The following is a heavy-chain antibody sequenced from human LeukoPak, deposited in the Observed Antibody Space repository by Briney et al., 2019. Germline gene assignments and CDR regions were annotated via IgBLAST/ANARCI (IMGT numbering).Heavy chain of an antibody. J-gene: IGHJ6*02. CDR2: ISYDGSNK. Sequence: PGGFLRLSCAASGFTFSTYGMHWVRQAPGKGLEWVAVISYDGSNKYYADSVKGRFTISRDNSKNTLYLQMNSLRAEDTAVYYCARAYYYDSSGYYPQYVWGQGTTVTVSS. CDR3: ARAYYYDSSGYYPQYV. D-gene: IGHD3-22*01. CDR1: GFTFSTYG. V-gene: IGHV3-30*03.